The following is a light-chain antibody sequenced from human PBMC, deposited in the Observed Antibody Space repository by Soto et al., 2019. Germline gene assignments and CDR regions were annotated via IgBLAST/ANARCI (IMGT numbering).Light chain of an antibody. CDR1: SSDVGGYNY. V-gene: IGLV2-14*01. CDR3: VSYTSTSTLV. J-gene: IGLJ1*01. CDR2: EVS. Sequence: QSALTQPASVSGSPGQSITISCTGTSSDVGGYNYVSWYQQYPGKAPKLIIFEVSNRPSGVSDRFSGSKSGSTASLSISGLQSEDEADYYCVSYTSTSTLVFGTGTKLTVL.